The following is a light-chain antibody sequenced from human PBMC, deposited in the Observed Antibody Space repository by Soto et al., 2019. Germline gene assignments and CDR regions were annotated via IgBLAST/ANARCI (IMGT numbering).Light chain of an antibody. CDR1: QGFSSY. J-gene: IGKJ5*01. V-gene: IGKV3-15*01. Sequence: IVMTQSPATLSVSPGESATLSCRASQGFSSYLSSYQQKPGQAPRRLIYYTSTRATGFPARFSGGGSGTEFTLTISSLQSEDSAFYYCQQYNKWPITFGQGTRLEI. CDR3: QQYNKWPIT. CDR2: YTS.